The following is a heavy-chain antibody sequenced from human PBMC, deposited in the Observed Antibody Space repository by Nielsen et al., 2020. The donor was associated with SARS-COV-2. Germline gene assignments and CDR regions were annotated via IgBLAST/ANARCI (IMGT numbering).Heavy chain of an antibody. V-gene: IGHV3-48*02. D-gene: IGHD1-7*01. J-gene: IGHJ6*03. CDR2: IGSSSSTI. CDR3: ARDQLELPAGYYYYMDV. Sequence: GGSLRLSCAASGFTFSSYSMNWVRQAPGKGLEWVSYIGSSSSTIYYADSVKGRFTISRDNAKNSLYLQMNSLRDEDTAVYYCARDQLELPAGYYYYMDVWGKGTTVTVSS. CDR1: GFTFSSYS.